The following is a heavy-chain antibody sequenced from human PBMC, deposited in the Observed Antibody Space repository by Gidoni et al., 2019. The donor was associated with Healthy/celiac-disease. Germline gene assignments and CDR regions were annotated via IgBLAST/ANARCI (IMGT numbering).Heavy chain of an antibody. CDR2: IYYSGST. Sequence: QVQLQESGPGLVKPSQTLSLTCTVSGGSIRSGDYYWRWIRQPPGKGLEWIGYIYYSGSTYYNPSLKSRVTISVDTSKNQFSLKLSSVTAADTAVYYCARGPAYYDFWSGYTYNWFDPWGQGTLVTVSS. V-gene: IGHV4-30-4*01. J-gene: IGHJ5*02. CDR1: GGSIRSGDYY. D-gene: IGHD3-3*01. CDR3: ARGPAYYDFWSGYTYNWFDP.